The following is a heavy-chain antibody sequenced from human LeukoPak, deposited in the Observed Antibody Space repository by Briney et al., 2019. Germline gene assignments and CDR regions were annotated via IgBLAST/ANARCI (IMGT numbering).Heavy chain of an antibody. V-gene: IGHV1-8*01. Sequence: ASVKVSCKASGYTFTSYDINWVRQATGQGLEWMGWMNPNSGNTGYAQKFQGRVTITADESTSTAYMELSSLRSEDTAVYYCARDGTYYYDSSGYYGVDYWGQGTLVTVSS. CDR1: GYTFTSYD. CDR2: MNPNSGNT. D-gene: IGHD3-22*01. CDR3: ARDGTYYYDSSGYYGVDY. J-gene: IGHJ4*02.